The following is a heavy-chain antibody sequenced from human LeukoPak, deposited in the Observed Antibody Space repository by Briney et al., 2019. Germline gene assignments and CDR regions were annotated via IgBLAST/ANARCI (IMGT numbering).Heavy chain of an antibody. CDR2: IQDDGAKT. J-gene: IGHJ4*02. D-gene: IGHD3-22*01. CDR1: GFTFSSYG. Sequence: PGGSLRLSCAASGFTFSSYGMHWVRQAPGKGLEWVALIQDDGAKTNYADSVRGRFTISRDNPRSTVYLQMNSLKPDDTAVYYCATQTITLVVVISPFDYWGQGALVTVSS. CDR3: ATQTITLVVVISPFDY. V-gene: IGHV3-30*02.